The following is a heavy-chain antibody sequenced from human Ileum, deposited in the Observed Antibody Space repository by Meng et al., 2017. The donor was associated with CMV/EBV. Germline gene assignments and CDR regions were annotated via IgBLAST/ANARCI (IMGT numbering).Heavy chain of an antibody. J-gene: IGHJ6*02. CDR2: ISSSGGT. Sequence: SETLSLTCTVSGGSVSRGSYYWSWVRQPPGRGPEWIGYISSSGGTNYNPSLGGRVTISVDTSKNQFSLNLSSVTTADTAVYYCARAIARGSYYYGLDIWGPGTTVTVSS. V-gene: IGHV4-61*01. CDR1: GGSVSRGSYY. D-gene: IGHD2-15*01. CDR3: ARAIARGSYYYGLDI.